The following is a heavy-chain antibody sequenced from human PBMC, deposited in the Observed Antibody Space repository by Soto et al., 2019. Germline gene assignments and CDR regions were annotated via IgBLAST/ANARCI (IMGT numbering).Heavy chain of an antibody. CDR3: TTRQIRDNYRGLDP. Sequence: SLRLAWVASGFTFSNGWLSLVRQSPGKGLEWVGRIKTKTDDVTIDYAESLKGIFTISREDSTDTLFLQMNSVQIEDTAKYYCTTRQIRDNYRGLDPRGQGALVTVSS. J-gene: IGHJ5*02. CDR1: GFTFSNGW. V-gene: IGHV3-15*01. CDR2: IKTKTDDVTI. D-gene: IGHD1-26*01.